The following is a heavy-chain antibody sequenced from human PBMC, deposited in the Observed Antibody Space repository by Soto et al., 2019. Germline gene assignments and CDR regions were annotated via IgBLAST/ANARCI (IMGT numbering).Heavy chain of an antibody. J-gene: IGHJ3*02. Sequence: GASVKVSCKASGFTFSRSAMQWVRQARGQRLEWIGWIVVGSGNTNYAQKFQERVTISRDMSTSTGYMELSSLRSEDTAVYYCARDLDPEDAFDIWGQGTMVTVSS. V-gene: IGHV1-58*02. CDR3: ARDLDPEDAFDI. D-gene: IGHD3-9*01. CDR1: GFTFSRSA. CDR2: IVVGSGNT.